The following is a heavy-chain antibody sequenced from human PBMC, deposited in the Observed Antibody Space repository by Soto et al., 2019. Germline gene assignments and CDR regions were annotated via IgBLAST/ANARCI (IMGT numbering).Heavy chain of an antibody. CDR1: GFTVSSNH. CDR3: ARPGEQHRY. Sequence: EVQLVESGGGLVQPGGSLRLSCAASGFTVSSNHMSWVRQAPGKGLEWVSLIYSGGSTYYADSVKGRFTFSRDNSQNTLYLQMNSLRAEDTAVYYCARPGEQHRYWGQGTLVTVSS. J-gene: IGHJ4*02. V-gene: IGHV3-66*01. CDR2: IYSGGST. D-gene: IGHD3-16*01.